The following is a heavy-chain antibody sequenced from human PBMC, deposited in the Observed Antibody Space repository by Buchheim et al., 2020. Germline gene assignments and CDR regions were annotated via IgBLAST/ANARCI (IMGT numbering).Heavy chain of an antibody. J-gene: IGHJ5*02. CDR1: GGTFSSYA. CDR2: IIPILGIA. Sequence: QVQLVQSGAEVKKPGSSVKVSCKASGGTFSSYAISWVRQAPGQGLEWMGRIIPILGIANYAQKFQGRVTITADKSTSTAYMELSSLRSEDTAVYYCARAITYCSSTSCYAYDNNWFDPWGQGTL. CDR3: ARAITYCSSTSCYAYDNNWFDP. D-gene: IGHD2-2*01. V-gene: IGHV1-69*04.